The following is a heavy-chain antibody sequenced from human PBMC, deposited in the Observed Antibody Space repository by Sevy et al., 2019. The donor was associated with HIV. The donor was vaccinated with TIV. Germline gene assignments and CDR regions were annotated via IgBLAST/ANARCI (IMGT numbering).Heavy chain of an antibody. CDR3: ARVVYGDPKFSYYYGMDV. J-gene: IGHJ6*02. D-gene: IGHD4-17*01. V-gene: IGHV4-59*01. CDR1: GGSISSYY. Sequence: SETLSLTCTVSGGSISSYYWSWIRHPPGKGLEWIGYIYYSGSTNYNPSLKSRVTISVDTSKNQFSLKLSSVTAADTAVYYCARVVYGDPKFSYYYGMDVWGQGTTVTVSS. CDR2: IYYSGST.